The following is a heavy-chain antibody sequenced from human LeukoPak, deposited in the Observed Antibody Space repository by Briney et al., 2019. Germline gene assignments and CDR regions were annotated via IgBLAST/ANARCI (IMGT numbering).Heavy chain of an antibody. Sequence: PSETLSLTCAVYGGSFSGYYWSWIRQPPGKGLEWIGEINHSGCTNYNPSLKSRVTISVDTSKNRFPLKLSSVTAADTAVYYCARTGSTTVTTGGDDYWGQGTLVTVSS. J-gene: IGHJ4*02. D-gene: IGHD4-17*01. CDR2: INHSGCT. V-gene: IGHV4-34*01. CDR1: GGSFSGYY. CDR3: ARTGSTTVTTGGDDY.